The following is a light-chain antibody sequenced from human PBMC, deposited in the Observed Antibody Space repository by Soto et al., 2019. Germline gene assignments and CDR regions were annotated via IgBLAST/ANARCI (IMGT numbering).Light chain of an antibody. Sequence: QSVLTQPPSVSAAPGQKVTISCSGSTFNIGNNFVSWCQQLPGTAPKVLIYDNNHRPSGIPDRFSASKSGTSATLVITGLQTGDEAVYYCGTWDSTLSAYVFGTGTKVTVL. CDR1: TFNIGNNF. CDR3: GTWDSTLSAYV. J-gene: IGLJ1*01. CDR2: DNN. V-gene: IGLV1-51*01.